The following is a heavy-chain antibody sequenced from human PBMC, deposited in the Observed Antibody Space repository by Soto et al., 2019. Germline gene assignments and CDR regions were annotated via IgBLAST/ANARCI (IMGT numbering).Heavy chain of an antibody. CDR1: GGSFSGNY. CDR3: ARGSISSTSPLGY. Sequence: QVQLQQWGAGLLKPSETLSLTCADYGGSFSGNYWCWIRQTPGKGLEWIGETNHSGSTNYNPSLKSRVTISVDTSKNQFSMKMRSVTAADRAVYYCARGSISSTSPLGYWGQGTLVTVSS. J-gene: IGHJ4*02. V-gene: IGHV4-34*01. CDR2: TNHSGST. D-gene: IGHD2-2*01.